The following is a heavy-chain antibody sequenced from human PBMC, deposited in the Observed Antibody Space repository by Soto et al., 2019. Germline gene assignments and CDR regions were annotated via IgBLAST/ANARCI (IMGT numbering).Heavy chain of an antibody. J-gene: IGHJ6*02. CDR1: GGSFSGYY. V-gene: IGHV4-34*01. CDR2: INHSGST. D-gene: IGHD3-10*01. CDR3: ARSRGMVRGVKANYYYYYGMDV. Sequence: SETLSLTCAVYGGSFSGYYWSWIRQPPGKGLEWIGEINHSGSTNYNPSLKSRVTISVDASKNQFSLKLSSVTAADTAVYYCARSRGMVRGVKANYYYYYGMDVWGQGTTVTVSS.